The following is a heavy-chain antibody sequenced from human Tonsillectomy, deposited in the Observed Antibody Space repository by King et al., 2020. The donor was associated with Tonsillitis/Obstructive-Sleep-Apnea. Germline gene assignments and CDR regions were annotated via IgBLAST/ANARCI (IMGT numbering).Heavy chain of an antibody. V-gene: IGHV3-20*04. CDR2: ISWDGDST. CDR1: GFTIDDHG. Sequence: VQLVESGGGVVRPGGSLRLSCAASGFTIDDHGMSWVRQAPGKGLEWGSGISWDGDSTGYADSVKGRFTIYKHTDKKSFYLQMNSLRVEDTALYSCARDDDYSNYNYFDPWGQGTLVTVSS. D-gene: IGHD4-11*01. CDR3: ARDDDYSNYNYFDP. J-gene: IGHJ5*02.